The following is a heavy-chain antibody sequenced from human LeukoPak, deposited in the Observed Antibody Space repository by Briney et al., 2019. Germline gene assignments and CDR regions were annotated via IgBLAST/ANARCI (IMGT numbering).Heavy chain of an antibody. CDR3: ARDSRGYHAPDDGSEGRDDAFDI. CDR1: GYTFTSYY. Sequence: ASVKVSCKASGYTFTSYYMHWVRQAPGQGLEWMGIINPSGGSTSYAQKFQGRVTMTRDTSTSTVYMELSSLRSEDTAVYYCARDSRGYHAPDDGSEGRDDAFDIWGQGTMVTVSS. D-gene: IGHD3-22*01. J-gene: IGHJ3*02. V-gene: IGHV1-46*01. CDR2: INPSGGST.